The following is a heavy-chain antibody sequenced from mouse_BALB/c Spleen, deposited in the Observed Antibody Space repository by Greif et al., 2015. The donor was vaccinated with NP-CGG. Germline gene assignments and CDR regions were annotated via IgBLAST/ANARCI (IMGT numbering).Heavy chain of an antibody. CDR1: GYTFTSYW. J-gene: IGHJ4*01. D-gene: IGHD2-2*01. V-gene: IGHV1-7*01. CDR3: ARGAFYYGYDGAMDY. CDR2: INPSTGYT. Sequence: VQLQQSGAELAKPGASVKMSCKASGYTFTSYWMHWVKQRPGQGLEWIGYINPSTGYTEYNQKFKDKATLTADKSSSTAYMQLSSLTSEDSAVYYCARGAFYYGYDGAMDYWGQGTSVTVSS.